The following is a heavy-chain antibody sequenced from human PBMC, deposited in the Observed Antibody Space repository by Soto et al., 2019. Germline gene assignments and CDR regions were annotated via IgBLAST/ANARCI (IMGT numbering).Heavy chain of an antibody. CDR3: ARDLLIERDVNYDILTGYSDPDYYYGMDV. Sequence: SVKVSCKASGFTFTSSAVQWVRQARGQRLEWIGWIVVGSGNTNYDPTFKGRVTITVDTSKNQFSLKLSSVTAADTAVYYCARDLLIERDVNYDILTGYSDPDYYYGMDVWGQGTTVTVSS. D-gene: IGHD3-9*01. V-gene: IGHV1-58*01. CDR2: IVVGSGNT. J-gene: IGHJ6*02. CDR1: GFTFTSSA.